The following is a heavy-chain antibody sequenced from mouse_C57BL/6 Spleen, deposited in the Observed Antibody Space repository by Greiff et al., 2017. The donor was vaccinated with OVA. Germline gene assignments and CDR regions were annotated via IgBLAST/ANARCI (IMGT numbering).Heavy chain of an antibody. V-gene: IGHV1-18*01. J-gene: IGHJ3*01. CDR3: AREGLSTWFAY. CDR1: GYTFTAYN. D-gene: IGHD3-1*01. Sequence: VQLQQSGPELVKPGASVKIPCKASGYTFTAYNMDWVKQSHGKSLEWIGDINPNNGGTIYNQKFKGKATLTVDKSSSTAYMELRSLTSEDTAVYYCAREGLSTWFAYWGQGTLVTVSA. CDR2: INPNNGGT.